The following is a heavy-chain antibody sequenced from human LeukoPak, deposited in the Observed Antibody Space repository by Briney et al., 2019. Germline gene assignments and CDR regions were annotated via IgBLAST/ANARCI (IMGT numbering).Heavy chain of an antibody. J-gene: IGHJ4*02. V-gene: IGHV1-46*01. CDR1: GYTFTSYY. Sequence: ASVKVSCKASGYTFTSYYMHWVRQAPGQELEWMGIINPSGGSTSYAQKFQGRVTMTRDTSTSTVYMELSSLRSEDTAVYYCARDRNWGNFDYWGQGTLVTVSS. D-gene: IGHD7-27*01. CDR2: INPSGGST. CDR3: ARDRNWGNFDY.